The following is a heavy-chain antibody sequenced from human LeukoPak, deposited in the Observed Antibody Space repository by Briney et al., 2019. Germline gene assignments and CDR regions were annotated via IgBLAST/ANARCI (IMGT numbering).Heavy chain of an antibody. CDR2: IWYDGSNK. D-gene: IGHD1-26*01. Sequence: GGSLRLSCAVSGFTFSNYGMDWVRHAPGKGLEWVAVIWYDGSNKYYADSVKGRFTISRDNSKNTLYLQMNSLRAEDTAVYYCAKDLWRLGAPGYWGQGTLVTVSS. CDR3: AKDLWRLGAPGY. J-gene: IGHJ4*02. V-gene: IGHV3-33*06. CDR1: GFTFSNYG.